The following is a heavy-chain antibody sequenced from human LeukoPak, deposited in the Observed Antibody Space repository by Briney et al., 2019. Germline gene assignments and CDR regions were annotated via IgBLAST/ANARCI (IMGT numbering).Heavy chain of an antibody. Sequence: SETLSLTCAVYGGSFSGYYWSWIRQPPGKGLEWIGEINHSGSTNYNPSLKSRVTISVDTSKNQFSLKLSSVTAADTAVYYCARVQYDSIGYNFDYWGQGTLVTVST. V-gene: IGHV4-34*01. CDR3: ARVQYDSIGYNFDY. J-gene: IGHJ4*02. CDR2: INHSGST. CDR1: GGSFSGYY. D-gene: IGHD3-22*01.